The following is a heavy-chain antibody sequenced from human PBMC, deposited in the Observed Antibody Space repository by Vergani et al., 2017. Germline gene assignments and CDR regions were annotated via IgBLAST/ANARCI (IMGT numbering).Heavy chain of an antibody. D-gene: IGHD3-22*01. V-gene: IGHV5-51*01. CDR3: ARQAYYDSSGYYSFGSTVKNAFDI. CDR2: IYPDDSDT. CDR1: GYSFTSYW. J-gene: IGHJ3*02. Sequence: EVQLVQSGAEVKKPGESLKISCKGSGYSFTSYWIGWVRQMPGKGLEWMGIIYPDDSDTRYSPSFQGQVNRPADKSISTAYLQWSSLKASDTAMYYCARQAYYDSSGYYSFGSTVKNAFDIWGQGTMVTVSS.